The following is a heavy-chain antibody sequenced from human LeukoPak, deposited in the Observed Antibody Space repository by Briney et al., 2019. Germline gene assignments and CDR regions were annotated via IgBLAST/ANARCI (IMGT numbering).Heavy chain of an antibody. CDR1: GFSVTNNY. J-gene: IGHJ4*02. CDR3: ARGDGYNFFDY. CDR2: FYVGGAT. V-gene: IGHV3-53*01. D-gene: IGHD5-24*01. Sequence: GGSLRLPCAVSGFSVTNNYMSWVRQAPGKGLEWVSVFYVGGATYYADSVKGRFTISRDNSENTLYLQMKSLRAEDTAVYYCARGDGYNFFDYWGQGTLVTVSS.